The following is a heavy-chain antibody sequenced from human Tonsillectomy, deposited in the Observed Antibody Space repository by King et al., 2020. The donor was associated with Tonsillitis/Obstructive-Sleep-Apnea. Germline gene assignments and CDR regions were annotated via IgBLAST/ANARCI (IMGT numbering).Heavy chain of an antibody. J-gene: IGHJ4*02. V-gene: IGHV1-46*01. CDR3: ARGRYSGGRYAPADF. CDR2: INSTSGSI. Sequence: VQLVQSGAEVKKPGASVKVSCKASGYTFTNYYIHWVRQAPGQGLEWMGIINSTSGSIAYAQKFQGRVTMTRDTSASTVYMDLNSLRSEDTAVYFCARGRYSGGRYAPADFWGQGTLVTVSS. D-gene: IGHD2-15*01. CDR1: GYTFTNYY.